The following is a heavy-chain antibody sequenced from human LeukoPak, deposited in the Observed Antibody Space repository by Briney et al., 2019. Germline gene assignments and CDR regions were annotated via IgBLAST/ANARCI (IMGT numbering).Heavy chain of an antibody. J-gene: IGHJ4*02. CDR3: AKTNGYSSGWYNY. D-gene: IGHD6-19*01. V-gene: IGHV3-23*01. CDR1: GFTFSSYA. CDR2: IGGSGGST. Sequence: PGGSLRLSCAASGFTFSSYAMSWVRQAAGKGLEWVSSIGGSGGSTYYADSVKGRFTISRDNSKNTLYLQMNSLRAEDTAVYYCAKTNGYSSGWYNYWGQGTLVTVSS.